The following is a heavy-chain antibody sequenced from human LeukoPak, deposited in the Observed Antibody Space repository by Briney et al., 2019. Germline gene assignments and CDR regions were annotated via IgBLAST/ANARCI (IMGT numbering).Heavy chain of an antibody. CDR3: ARDHSGYEH. V-gene: IGHV4-38-2*02. CDR1: GYSISSGYH. D-gene: IGHD5-12*01. J-gene: IGHJ4*02. Sequence: SETLSLTCAVSGYSISSGYHWGWIRQPQGKGLEWIGSIYHSGSTYYNPSLKSRVTISVDTSKNQFSLKLSSVTAADTAVYYCARDHSGYEHWGQGTLVTVSS. CDR2: IYHSGST.